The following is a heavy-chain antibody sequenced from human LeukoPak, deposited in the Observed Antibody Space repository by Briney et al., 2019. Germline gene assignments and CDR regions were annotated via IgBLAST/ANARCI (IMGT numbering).Heavy chain of an antibody. CDR2: INHSGRT. CDR1: GGSFGYYY. CDR3: ARGRVQENLFSRYNYFDP. V-gene: IGHV4-34*01. Sequence: SETLSLTCAVYGGSFGYYYWSWIRHPPGKGREWIGEINHSGRTKYKPSLKSRVTIPVDTSKNQFSPELSYLTTAEQACYYWARGRVQENLFSRYNYFDPWGEGTPVTVPS. D-gene: IGHD1-1*01. J-gene: IGHJ5*02.